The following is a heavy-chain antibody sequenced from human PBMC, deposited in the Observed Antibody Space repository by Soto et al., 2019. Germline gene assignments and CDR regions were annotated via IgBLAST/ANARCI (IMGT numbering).Heavy chain of an antibody. CDR2: IYYSGST. Sequence: ETLSLTCTVSGGSISSYYWSWIRQPPGKGLEWIGYIYYSGSTNYNPSLKSRVTISVDTSKNQFSLKLSSVTAADTAVYYCARDTVTNYYYYYGMDVWGQGTTVTVSS. CDR3: ARDTVTNYYYYYGMDV. D-gene: IGHD4-17*01. J-gene: IGHJ6*02. CDR1: GGSISSYY. V-gene: IGHV4-59*01.